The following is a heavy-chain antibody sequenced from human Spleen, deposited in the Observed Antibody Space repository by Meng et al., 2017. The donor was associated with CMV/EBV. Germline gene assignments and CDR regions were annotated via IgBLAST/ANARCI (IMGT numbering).Heavy chain of an antibody. J-gene: IGHJ4*02. Sequence: SVTSGSYYWSWIRQPPGKGLEWIGFVSYSGGNNYNPSLKSRVTMSVDTSKNEFSLKLSSVTAADTAMYYCARGKYCGGGSCDSMDYWGQGTLVTVSS. D-gene: IGHD2-15*01. CDR2: VSYSGGN. CDR3: ARGKYCGGGSCDSMDY. V-gene: IGHV4-61*01. CDR1: SVTSGSYY.